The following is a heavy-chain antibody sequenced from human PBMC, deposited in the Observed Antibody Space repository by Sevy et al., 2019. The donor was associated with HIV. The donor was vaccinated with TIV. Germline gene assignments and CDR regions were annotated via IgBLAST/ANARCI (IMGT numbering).Heavy chain of an antibody. D-gene: IGHD2-21*01. Sequence: GGSLRLSCAXXXFTFSSYWMDWVRQAPGKGLVWVSRINSDGSSTTYADSVKGRFTISRDNAKNMLYLQMNSLRAEDTAXYYCAREXSGPSDWXTWFDPXGQGTLVTVSS. J-gene: IGHJ5*02. CDR3: AREXSGPSDWXTWFDP. CDR2: INSDGSST. V-gene: IGHV3-74*01. CDR1: XFTFSSYW.